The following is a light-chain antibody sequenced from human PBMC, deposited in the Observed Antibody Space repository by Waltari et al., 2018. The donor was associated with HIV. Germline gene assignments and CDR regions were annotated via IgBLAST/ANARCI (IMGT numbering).Light chain of an antibody. CDR3: QQYNNWPRT. CDR2: AAS. J-gene: IGKJ1*01. Sequence: EIVMTQSPATLSVSPGERATLSCRAGQSVSSNLAWYQQTPGQAPRLLIYAASTRAAGIPARFTGSGSGTEFTLTISSLQSEDFAVYYCQQYNNWPRTFGQGTKVEIQ. V-gene: IGKV3-15*01. CDR1: QSVSSN.